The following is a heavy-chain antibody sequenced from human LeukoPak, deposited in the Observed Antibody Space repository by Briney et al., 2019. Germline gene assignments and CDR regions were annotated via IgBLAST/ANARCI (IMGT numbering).Heavy chain of an antibody. D-gene: IGHD3/OR15-3a*01. J-gene: IGHJ4*02. CDR3: AKDVIGADWVSNC. CDR1: GFSFRSYG. CDR2: IKRDGGEE. V-gene: IGHV3-30*02. Sequence: GGSLRLSCVASGFSFRSYGMHWVRQAPGKGLEWVAFIKRDGGEEYLEDSVKGRFTISRDNSRNTLYLEMNSLRPDDTAVYYCAKDVIGADWVSNCWGQGVLVTVSP.